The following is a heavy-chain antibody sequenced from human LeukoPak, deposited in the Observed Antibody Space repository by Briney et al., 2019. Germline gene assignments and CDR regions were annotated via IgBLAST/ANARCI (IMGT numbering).Heavy chain of an antibody. CDR3: AKATGTLGN. Sequence: GGSLRLSCAASGFTFGSSAMSWVRQAPGKGLEWVSSISGSGSGGSTYYADSVKGRFTISRDNSKNTLYLQMNSLRAEDTAVYYCAKATGTLGNWGQGTLVTVSS. V-gene: IGHV3-23*01. J-gene: IGHJ4*02. D-gene: IGHD1-1*01. CDR2: ISGSGSGGST. CDR1: GFTFGSSA.